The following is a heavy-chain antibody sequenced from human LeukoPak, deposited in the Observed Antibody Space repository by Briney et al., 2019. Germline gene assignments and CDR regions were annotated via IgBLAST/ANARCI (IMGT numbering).Heavy chain of an antibody. CDR1: GYTFTGYY. J-gene: IGHJ3*02. CDR3: TRDGPLGGAFDT. V-gene: IGHV1-2*02. D-gene: IGHD3-16*01. CDR2: INPNSGGT. Sequence: ASVKVSCKTSGYTFTGYYIHWVRQAPGQGLEWMGWINPNSGGTKYAQKFQGRVTMARDTSINTAYMELNTLTSGDTAMYYCTRDGPLGGAFDTWGQGTLVTVSS.